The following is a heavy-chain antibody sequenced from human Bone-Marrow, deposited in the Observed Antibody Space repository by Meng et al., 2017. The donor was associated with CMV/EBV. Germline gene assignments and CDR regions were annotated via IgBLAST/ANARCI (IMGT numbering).Heavy chain of an antibody. J-gene: IGHJ4*02. CDR3: ARGARGGYSSGWYCDY. CDR2: ISYDGSNK. CDR1: GFTFSSYA. Sequence: GGSLRLSCAVSGFTFSSYAMHWVRQAPGKGLEWVAGISYDGSNKYYADSVKGRFTIFRDNSKNTVYLQMSSLREDTAMYYCARGARGGYSSGWYCDYWGQGTLVTVSS. D-gene: IGHD6-19*01. V-gene: IGHV3-30*04.